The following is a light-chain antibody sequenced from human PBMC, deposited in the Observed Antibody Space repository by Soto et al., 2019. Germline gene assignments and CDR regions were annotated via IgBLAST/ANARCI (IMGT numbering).Light chain of an antibody. CDR3: QQRSNWPSIT. CDR1: QSVSSY. V-gene: IGKV3-11*01. CDR2: DAS. Sequence: EIVLTQSPATLSLSPGERATLSCRASQSVSSYFAWYQQKPGQAPRLLIYDASNRATGIPARFSGSGSGTDFTLTISSLEPEDFVVYYCQQRSNWPSITFGQGTRLEIK. J-gene: IGKJ5*01.